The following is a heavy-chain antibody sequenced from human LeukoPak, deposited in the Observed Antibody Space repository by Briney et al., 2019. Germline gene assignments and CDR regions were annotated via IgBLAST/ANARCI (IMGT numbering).Heavy chain of an antibody. J-gene: IGHJ4*02. CDR1: GYSFTSYW. D-gene: IGHD6-19*01. CDR3: ASTPGGSTGWPN. Sequence: GESLKISCESSGYSFTSYWIGWVRQMPGKGLEWMGIIYAGDSNTKYSPSFQGQVTISVDKSISTAYLQWSNLKASDTATYYCASTPGGSTGWPNWGQGTLVTVSS. V-gene: IGHV5-51*01. CDR2: IYAGDSNT.